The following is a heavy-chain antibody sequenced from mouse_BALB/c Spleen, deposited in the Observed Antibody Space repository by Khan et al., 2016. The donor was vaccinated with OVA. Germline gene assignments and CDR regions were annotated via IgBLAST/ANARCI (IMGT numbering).Heavy chain of an antibody. D-gene: IGHD2-14*01. Sequence: QVQLKQSGPGLVAPSQSLSITCTVSGFSLSRYNIHWVRQPPGKGLEWLGMIWGGGGTDYNSTLKSRLSISKDNSKSQVFLKMNSLQTADTAMYYCARAYYRNDGYYAMDYWGQGTSVTVSS. CDR3: ARAYYRNDGYYAMDY. CDR1: GFSLSRYN. J-gene: IGHJ4*01. V-gene: IGHV2-6-4*01. CDR2: IWGGGGT.